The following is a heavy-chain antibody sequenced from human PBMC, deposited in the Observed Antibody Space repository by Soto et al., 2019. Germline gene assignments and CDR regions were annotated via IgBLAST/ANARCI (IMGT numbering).Heavy chain of an antibody. CDR3: ARPLADYDFWSGYDY. Sequence: GGSLRLSCAASGFTFSSYSMNWVRQAPGKGLEWVSYISSSSSTIYYADSVKGRFTISRDNAKNSLYLQMNSLRAEDTAVYYCARPLADYDFWSGYDYWGQGTLVTVSS. CDR2: ISSSSSTI. CDR1: GFTFSSYS. V-gene: IGHV3-48*01. J-gene: IGHJ4*02. D-gene: IGHD3-3*01.